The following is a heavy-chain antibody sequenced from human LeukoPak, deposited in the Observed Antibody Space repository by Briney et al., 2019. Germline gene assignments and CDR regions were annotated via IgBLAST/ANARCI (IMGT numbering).Heavy chain of an antibody. CDR3: AKEYSGYDFDY. V-gene: IGHV3-23*01. CDR1: GFTLSSYD. CDR2: TSGSGVNS. J-gene: IGHJ4*02. D-gene: IGHD5-12*01. Sequence: GGSLRLSCAASGFTLSSYDMSWVRQAPGKGLEWIAATSGSGVNSYYAYSVRGRFTISRDNSQNTLYLQMDSLRAEDTALYYCAKEYSGYDFDYWGQGTLVTVSS.